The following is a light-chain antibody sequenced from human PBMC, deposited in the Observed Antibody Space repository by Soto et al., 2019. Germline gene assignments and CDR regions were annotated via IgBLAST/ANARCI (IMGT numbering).Light chain of an antibody. Sequence: EIVLTQSPATLSFSPGERATLSCRASQSVSSYLAWYQQKPGQAPRLLIYDASNRATAIPARFSGSGSGTDFTLTISSLEPEDFAVYYCQQRFTWPPWTFGQGTKVEI. CDR2: DAS. CDR3: QQRFTWPPWT. CDR1: QSVSSY. V-gene: IGKV3-11*01. J-gene: IGKJ1*01.